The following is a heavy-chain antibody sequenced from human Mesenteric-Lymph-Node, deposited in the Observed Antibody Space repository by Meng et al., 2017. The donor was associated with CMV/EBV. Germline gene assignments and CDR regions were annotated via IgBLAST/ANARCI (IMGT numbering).Heavy chain of an antibody. CDR2: VYSSGTT. CDR1: GGSISSSGYY. Sequence: SGGSISSSGYYWRWIRQPRGRGLGWIGSVYSSGTTYNNPSLKSRITISLDTSKNQFSLNLSSVTAADTGVYYCASRYCSTTTCLFDSWGQGTLVTVSS. CDR3: ASRYCSTTTCLFDS. J-gene: IGHJ4*02. D-gene: IGHD2-2*01. V-gene: IGHV4-39*01.